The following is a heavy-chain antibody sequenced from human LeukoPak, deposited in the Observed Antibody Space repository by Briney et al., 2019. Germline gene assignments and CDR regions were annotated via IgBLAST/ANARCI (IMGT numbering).Heavy chain of an antibody. CDR2: IWYDGSNK. V-gene: IGHV3-33*08. Sequence: PGGSLRLSCAASGFTFSSYGMHWVRQAPGKGLEWVAVIWYDGSNKYYADSVKGRFTISRDNSKNTLYLQMNSLRAEDTAVYYCARLAGDGDYYYYYGMDVWGQGTTVTVSS. J-gene: IGHJ6*02. CDR1: GFTFSSYG. D-gene: IGHD4-17*01. CDR3: ARLAGDGDYYYYYGMDV.